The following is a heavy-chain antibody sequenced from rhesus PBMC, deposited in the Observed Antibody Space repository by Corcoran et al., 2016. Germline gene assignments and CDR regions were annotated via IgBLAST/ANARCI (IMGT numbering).Heavy chain of an antibody. CDR3: ARPGSVTDFDY. V-gene: IGHV4-122*02. D-gene: IGHD2-21*01. CDR2: SAYSGST. J-gene: IGHJ4*01. Sequence: QLKLKESGPGLVKPSETLSLTCAVSGYSISSGYGWSWISQPPGKGLEWIGYSAYSGSTSDNPSLKSRVTIARDTAKNQFSLKLSAVTTVYTAVYYGARPGSVTDFDYWGQGVLVTVSS. CDR1: GYSISSGYG.